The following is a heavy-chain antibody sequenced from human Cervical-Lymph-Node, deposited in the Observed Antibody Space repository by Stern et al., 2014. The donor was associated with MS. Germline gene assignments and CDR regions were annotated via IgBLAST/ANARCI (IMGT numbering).Heavy chain of an antibody. V-gene: IGHV3-9*01. J-gene: IGHJ4*02. CDR2: ISWDGGST. Sequence: EVQLVESGGGLVQPGRSLRLSCAASGFTVNDYSMHWVRQAPGKGLECVSGISWDGGSTEYASSVKGRFAISRDNAKNSLFLHMNSLRPEDTAFYYCAKTTVTTRPFEFWGQGTLVTVSS. CDR3: AKTTVTTRPFEF. D-gene: IGHD4-17*01. CDR1: GFTVNDYS.